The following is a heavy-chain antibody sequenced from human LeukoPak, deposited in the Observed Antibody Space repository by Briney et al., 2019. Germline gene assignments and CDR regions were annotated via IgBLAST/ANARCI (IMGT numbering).Heavy chain of an antibody. J-gene: IGHJ4*02. Sequence: PGRSLRLSCAAAGFAFSSYSMHWVCQAPGPGLELVAAIWPDGSNKSYENSAQGRFTISRDNSTNTLYLQMKSLRGADTDIYYCARELAAWGQGTLVTVSS. CDR1: GFAFSSYS. D-gene: IGHD6-13*01. CDR2: IWPDGSNK. V-gene: IGHV3-33*02. CDR3: ARELAA.